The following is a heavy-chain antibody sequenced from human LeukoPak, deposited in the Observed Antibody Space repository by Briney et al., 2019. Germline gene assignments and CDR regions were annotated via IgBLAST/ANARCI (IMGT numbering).Heavy chain of an antibody. Sequence: PAGPLRLNSAASRFTVNSHYMSRLRQAPGQGLEWVSALYSDSRTFYADSVKGRFTISRDNPKNTLYLQMKSLRAEDTALYYCATLWGGLGDIWGQGTVVTVS. CDR2: LYSDSRT. CDR3: ATLWGGLGDI. D-gene: IGHD7-27*01. V-gene: IGHV3-53*01. J-gene: IGHJ3*02. CDR1: RFTVNSHY.